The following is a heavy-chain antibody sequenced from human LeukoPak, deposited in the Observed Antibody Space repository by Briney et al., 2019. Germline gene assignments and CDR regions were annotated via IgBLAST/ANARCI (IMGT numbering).Heavy chain of an antibody. D-gene: IGHD1-26*01. CDR3: AKVEVVWWEQTPDY. CDR2: ISSSGSTI. J-gene: IGHJ4*02. CDR1: GFTFSDYY. Sequence: PGGSLRLSCAASGFTFSDYYMSWIRQAPGKGLEWVSYISSSGSTIYYADSVQGRFTISRDNAKNSLYLQMNSLRAEDTAVYYCAKVEVVWWEQTPDYWGQGTLVTVSS. V-gene: IGHV3-11*04.